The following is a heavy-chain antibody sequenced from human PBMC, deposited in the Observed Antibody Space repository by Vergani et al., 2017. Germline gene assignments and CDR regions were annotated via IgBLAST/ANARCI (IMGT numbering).Heavy chain of an antibody. V-gene: IGHV3-30*04. Sequence: QVQLVESGGGVVQPGRSLRLSCAASGFTFSSYAMHWVRQAPGKGLEWVAVISYDGSNKYYADSVKGRFTISRDNSKNTLYLQMNSLRAEDTAVYYCARDPPQEGSSTSGDTGFYFDYWGQGSLVTVSS. CDR3: ARDPPQEGSSTSGDTGFYFDY. CDR1: GFTFSSYA. D-gene: IGHD2-2*02. J-gene: IGHJ4*02. CDR2: ISYDGSNK.